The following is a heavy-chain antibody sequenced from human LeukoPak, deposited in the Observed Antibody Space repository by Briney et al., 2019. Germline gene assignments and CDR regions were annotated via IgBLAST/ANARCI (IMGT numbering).Heavy chain of an antibody. D-gene: IGHD6-19*01. CDR2: TNSDGSGT. CDR3: ARETVPGGLLY. J-gene: IGHJ4*02. V-gene: IGHV3-74*01. CDR1: GFTFRTSW. Sequence: PGGSLRLSCAASGFTFRTSWMHWLRQAPGKGLVWLSRTNSDGSGTGYADSVKRRFTISRDNAKDTPSLHMNSLRAEDTAVYYGARETVPGGLLYWGQGALVTVSS.